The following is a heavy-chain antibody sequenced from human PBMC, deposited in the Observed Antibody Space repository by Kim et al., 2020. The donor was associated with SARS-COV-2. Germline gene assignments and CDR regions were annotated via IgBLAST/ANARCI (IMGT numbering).Heavy chain of an antibody. Sequence: GGSLRLSCAASGFTFSSYSMNWVRQAPGKGLEWISYIVTYTTSAYSAKARFTLSSDNAKNSLYLQMNRLSDESTAETYCVRDLNFAFGIWGQGTKVTVSS. J-gene: IGHJ3*02. CDR2: IVTYTT. CDR1: GFTFSSYS. V-gene: IGHV3-48*02. CDR3: VRDLNFAFGI.